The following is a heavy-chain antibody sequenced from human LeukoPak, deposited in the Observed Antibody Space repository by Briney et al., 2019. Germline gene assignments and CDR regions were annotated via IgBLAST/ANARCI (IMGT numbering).Heavy chain of an antibody. Sequence: SETLSLTCAVSGGSIRSGNYYWGWIRQPPGKGLDWIGNIYDDGSTYYNPSLKSRVTISVDTSKNQLSLTVNSVTATGTAVYYCVRRLEVWGQGTMVTVSS. V-gene: IGHV4-39*01. J-gene: IGHJ3*01. CDR1: GGSIRSGNYY. CDR3: VRRLEV. CDR2: IYDDGST.